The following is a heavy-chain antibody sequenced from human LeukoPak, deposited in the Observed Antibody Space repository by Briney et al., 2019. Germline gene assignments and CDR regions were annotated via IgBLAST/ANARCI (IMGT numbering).Heavy chain of an antibody. J-gene: IGHJ4*02. Sequence: SETLSLTCAVYGGSFSGYYWSWIRQLPGKGLEWIGEINHSGSTNYNPSPKSRVTISVDTSKNQFSLKLSSVTAADTAVYYCAMRVVGYCSSTSCYPFDYWGQGTLVTVSS. D-gene: IGHD2-2*01. V-gene: IGHV4-34*01. CDR3: AMRVVGYCSSTSCYPFDY. CDR1: GGSFSGYY. CDR2: INHSGST.